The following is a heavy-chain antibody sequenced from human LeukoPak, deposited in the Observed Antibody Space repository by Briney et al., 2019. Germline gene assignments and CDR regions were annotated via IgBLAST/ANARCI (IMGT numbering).Heavy chain of an antibody. J-gene: IGHJ4*02. CDR2: ISGSGGST. CDR1: GFTFSSYA. Sequence: PGGSLRLSCVASGFTFSSYAMSWVRQAPGKGLEWVSAISGSGGSTYYADSVKGRFTISRDNSKNTLYLQMNSLRAEDTAVYYCAKDSHYDSSGSDYWGQGTLVTVSS. CDR3: AKDSHYDSSGSDY. V-gene: IGHV3-23*01. D-gene: IGHD3-22*01.